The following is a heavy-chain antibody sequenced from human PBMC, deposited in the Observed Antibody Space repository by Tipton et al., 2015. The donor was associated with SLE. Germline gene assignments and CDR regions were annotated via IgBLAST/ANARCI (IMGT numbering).Heavy chain of an antibody. D-gene: IGHD3-22*01. J-gene: IGHJ5*02. V-gene: IGHV4-61*02. Sequence: TLSLTCTVSGGSISSTNYFWTWIRQPAGKGLEWIGRIYTSGNTNYNPTLQSRVTISIDTSKNQFSPKLSSVTAADTAVYFCARASNYYDYNYFDPWGQGTLVTVSS. CDR1: GGSISSTNYF. CDR2: IYTSGNT. CDR3: ARASNYYDYNYFDP.